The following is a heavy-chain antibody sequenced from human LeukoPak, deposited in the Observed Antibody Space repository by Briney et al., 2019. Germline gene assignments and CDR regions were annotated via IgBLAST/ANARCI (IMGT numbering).Heavy chain of an antibody. V-gene: IGHV3-48*02. CDR2: ISGSSSII. CDR3: ARVDGGFDI. Sequence: GGSLRLSCAGTGFTFSSYSMDWVRQAPGKGLEWVSYISGSSSIIYNADSVKGRSTISRDNAKNSLYLQMNSLRDEATAVYYCARVDGGFDIWGQGTMVTVSS. CDR1: GFTFSSYS. J-gene: IGHJ3*02.